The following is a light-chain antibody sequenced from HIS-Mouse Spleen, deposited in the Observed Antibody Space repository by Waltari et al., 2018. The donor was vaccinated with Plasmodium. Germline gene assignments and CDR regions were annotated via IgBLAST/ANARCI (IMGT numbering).Light chain of an antibody. J-gene: IGLJ2*01. V-gene: IGLV2-23*03. CDR3: CSYAGSSTFVV. CDR2: EGS. CDR1: SSDAGSYNL. Sequence: QSALTQPASVSGSPGQSITISCTGTSSDAGSYNLVSWYQQHPGKAPKLMIYEGSKLASGVSNRFSGAKSGNTASRTISGLQAEGEADYYCCSYAGSSTFVVFGGGTKLTVL.